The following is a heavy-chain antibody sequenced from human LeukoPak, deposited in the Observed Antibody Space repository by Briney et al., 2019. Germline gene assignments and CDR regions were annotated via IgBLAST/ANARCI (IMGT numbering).Heavy chain of an antibody. CDR3: AGGLYYDFWSGYLFDY. V-gene: IGHV3-30-3*01. Sequence: GGSLRLSCAASGFTFSSYAMHWVRQAPGKGLEWVAVISYDGSNKYYADSVKGRSTISRDNSKNTLYLQMNSLRAEDTAVYYCAGGLYYDFWSGYLFDYWGQGTLVTVSS. J-gene: IGHJ4*02. CDR1: GFTFSSYA. CDR2: ISYDGSNK. D-gene: IGHD3-3*01.